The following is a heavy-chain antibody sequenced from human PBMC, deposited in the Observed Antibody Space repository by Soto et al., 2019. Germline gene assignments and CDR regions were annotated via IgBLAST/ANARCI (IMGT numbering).Heavy chain of an antibody. J-gene: IGHJ4*02. Sequence: SETLSLTCTVSGGSISSSSYYWGWIRQPPGKGLGWIGSIYYSGSTYYNPSLKSRVTISVDTSKNQFSLKLSSVTAADTAVYYCARPPPVSSLREYYFDYWGQGTLVTVSS. V-gene: IGHV4-39*01. CDR3: ARPPPVSSLREYYFDY. CDR1: GGSISSSSYY. CDR2: IYYSGST. D-gene: IGHD6-6*01.